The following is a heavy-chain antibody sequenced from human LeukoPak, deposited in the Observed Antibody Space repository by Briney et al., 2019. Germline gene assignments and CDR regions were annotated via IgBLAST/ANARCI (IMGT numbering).Heavy chain of an antibody. CDR2: ISSSSSYT. J-gene: IGHJ4*02. D-gene: IGHD1-1*01. Sequence: GGSLRLSCAASGFSFRSYDMSWVRQAPGKGLEWVSYISSSSSYTKYADSVKGRFTISRDNAKNSLYLQVNSLRAEDTAVYYCARGTGTTAYFDYWGQGTLVTVSS. CDR1: GFSFRSYD. CDR3: ARGTGTTAYFDY. V-gene: IGHV3-11*06.